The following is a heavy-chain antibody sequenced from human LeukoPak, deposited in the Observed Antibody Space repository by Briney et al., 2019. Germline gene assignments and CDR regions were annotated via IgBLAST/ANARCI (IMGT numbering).Heavy chain of an antibody. V-gene: IGHV3-30*02. Sequence: GGSLRLSCAASGFTFGSNGMHWVRKAPGKGLEWVALIRYDGSRTYYADSVRGRFTISRDNSQSTLYLQMNSLRAEDTAVYHCARELGYCSSGDCYSDYWGQGTLVTVSS. CDR2: IRYDGSRT. J-gene: IGHJ4*02. CDR3: ARELGYCSSGDCYSDY. D-gene: IGHD2-15*01. CDR1: GFTFGSNG.